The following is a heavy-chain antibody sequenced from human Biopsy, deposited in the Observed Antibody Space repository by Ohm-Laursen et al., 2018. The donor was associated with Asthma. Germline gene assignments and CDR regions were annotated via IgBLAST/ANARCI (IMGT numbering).Heavy chain of an antibody. CDR3: ARCRAGYSSGWSLLLKKIYYSGMDV. CDR2: IMTVFGTT. Sequence: ASVKVSCKAPGGTFSNFAISWVRQAPGQGLEWLGGIMTVFGTTNYAQKFQGRVTITADESTSTAYMEVTSLRSEDTAIYYCARCRAGYSSGWSLLLKKIYYSGMDVWGQGTAVTVSS. D-gene: IGHD6-19*01. V-gene: IGHV1-69*13. J-gene: IGHJ6*02. CDR1: GGTFSNFA.